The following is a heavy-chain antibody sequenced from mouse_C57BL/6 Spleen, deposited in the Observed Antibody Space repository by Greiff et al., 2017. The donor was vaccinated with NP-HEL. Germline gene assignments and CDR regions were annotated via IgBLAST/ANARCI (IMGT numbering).Heavy chain of an antibody. CDR1: GFTFTDYY. CDR2: IRNKANGYTT. Sequence: EVKLMESGGGLVQPGGSLSLSCAASGFTFTDYYMSWVRQPPGKALEWLGFIRNKANGYTTEYSASVKGRFTISRDNSQSILYLQMNALRAEDSATYYCARSYDGYYTWFAYWGQGTLVTVSA. CDR3: ARSYDGYYTWFAY. D-gene: IGHD2-3*01. J-gene: IGHJ3*01. V-gene: IGHV7-3*01.